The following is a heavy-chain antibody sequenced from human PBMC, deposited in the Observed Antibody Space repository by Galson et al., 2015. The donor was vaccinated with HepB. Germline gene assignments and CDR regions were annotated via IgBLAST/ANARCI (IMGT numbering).Heavy chain of an antibody. CDR1: GFTVSGNY. J-gene: IGHJ6*03. CDR2: IYSGGNT. CDR3: ARDRIYPRTTVAYYYYYYMDV. D-gene: IGHD4-11*01. Sequence: SLRLSCAASGFTVSGNYMSWVRQAPGKGLEWVSVIYSGGNTHYADSVKGRFTISRDNSKNTLYLQMASLGADDTAVYYCARDRIYPRTTVAYYYYYYMDVWGKGTTVTVSS. V-gene: IGHV3-66*01.